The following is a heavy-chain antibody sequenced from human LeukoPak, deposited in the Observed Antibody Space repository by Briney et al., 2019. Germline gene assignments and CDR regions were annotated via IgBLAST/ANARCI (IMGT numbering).Heavy chain of an antibody. V-gene: IGHV1-69*13. CDR2: IIPIFGTA. CDR3: ARGVAMVRGVIIGHNWFDP. Sequence: SVKVSCKASGGTFSSYAISWVRQAPGQGVEWMGGIIPIFGTANYAQKFQGRVTITADESTSTAYMELRSLRSDDTAVYYCARGVAMVRGVIIGHNWFDPWGQGTLVTVSS. J-gene: IGHJ5*02. D-gene: IGHD3-10*01. CDR1: GGTFSSYA.